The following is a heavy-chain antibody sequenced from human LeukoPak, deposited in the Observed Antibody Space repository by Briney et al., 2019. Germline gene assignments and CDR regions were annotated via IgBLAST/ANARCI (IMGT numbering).Heavy chain of an antibody. CDR3: ARADRLHGGPYLIGP. Sequence: ASVRVSCKTSGYSFTDYYMHWVRQAPGQGLEWMGWINPNSGGTSAAQKFQGRVTMTRDTSITTVYMEVSWLTSDDTAIYYCARADRLHGGPYLIGPWGQGTLVTVSS. V-gene: IGHV1-2*02. D-gene: IGHD2-21*01. CDR1: GYSFTDYY. J-gene: IGHJ5*02. CDR2: INPNSGGT.